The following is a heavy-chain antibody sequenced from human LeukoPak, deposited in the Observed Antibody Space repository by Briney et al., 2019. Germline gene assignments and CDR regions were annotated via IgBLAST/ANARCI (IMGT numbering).Heavy chain of an antibody. D-gene: IGHD2-15*01. Sequence: PSETLSLTCTVSGASVSSSGYYWGWVRQPPGKGLEWIGSIYYSGSTYYNASLKSRITISVDTSRNQFSLQLSSVTAADTAVYYRARIHRYCSGGACYVLDNWGQGTLVAVSS. CDR2: IYYSGST. CDR1: GASVSSSGYY. J-gene: IGHJ4*02. CDR3: ARIHRYCSGGACYVLDN. V-gene: IGHV4-39*07.